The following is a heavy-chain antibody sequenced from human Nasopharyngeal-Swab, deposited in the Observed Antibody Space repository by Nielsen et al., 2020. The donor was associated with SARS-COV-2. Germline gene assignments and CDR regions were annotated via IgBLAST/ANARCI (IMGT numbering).Heavy chain of an antibody. CDR1: GFTFSSYW. CDR2: IEQDGSEK. Sequence: GESLKISCAASGFTFSSYWMSWVRQAPGKGLEWVANIEQDGSEKYYVDSVKGRFTISRDNAKNSLYLQMNSLRAEDTALYYCAKVYSGMGFGIPGPFDIWGQGTMVTVSS. D-gene: IGHD3-10*01. V-gene: IGHV3-7*03. CDR3: AKVYSGMGFGIPGPFDI. J-gene: IGHJ3*02.